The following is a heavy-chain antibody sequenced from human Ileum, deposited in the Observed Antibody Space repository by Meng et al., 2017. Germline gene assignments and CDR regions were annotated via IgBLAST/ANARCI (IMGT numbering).Heavy chain of an antibody. V-gene: IGHV4-59*08. J-gene: IGHJ5*02. CDR3: AGQPTSSGAGYSWFDP. D-gene: IGHD5-18*01. Sequence: QVQLQESGPGLVKPSETLALTCTVSGASISSHYWTWIRQPPGKGLEYIGYIYYRGGASYNPSLRSQVTMSVDTSKNQFSLNLSSVTAADTAVYYCAGQPTSSGAGYSWFDPWGQGILVTVSS. CDR1: GASISSHY. CDR2: IYYRGGA.